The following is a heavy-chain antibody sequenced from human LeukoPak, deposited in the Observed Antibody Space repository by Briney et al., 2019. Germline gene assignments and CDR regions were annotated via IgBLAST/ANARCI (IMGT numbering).Heavy chain of an antibody. CDR3: ASQIGTTGYYYYYMDV. J-gene: IGHJ6*03. V-gene: IGHV3-23*01. Sequence: PGGSLRLSCAASGFTFSSYAMSWVRQAPGKGLEWVSAISGSGGSTYYADSVKGRFTISRDNSKNTLYLQMNSLRAEDTAVYYCASQIGTTGYYYYYMDVWDKGTTVTVS. D-gene: IGHD1-7*01. CDR1: GFTFSSYA. CDR2: ISGSGGST.